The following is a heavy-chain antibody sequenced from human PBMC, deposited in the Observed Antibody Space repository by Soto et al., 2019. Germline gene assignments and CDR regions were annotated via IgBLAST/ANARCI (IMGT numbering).Heavy chain of an antibody. D-gene: IGHD3-10*01. J-gene: IGHJ6*02. V-gene: IGHV4-34*01. CDR1: GGSFSGYY. CDR2: INHSGST. Sequence: SETLSLTCAVYGGSFSGYYWSWIRQPPGKGLEWIGEINHSGSTNYNPSLKSRVTISVDTSKNQFSLKLSSVTAADTAVYYCARGQAYGSGSPGNYYGMDVWGQGTTVTVSS. CDR3: ARGQAYGSGSPGNYYGMDV.